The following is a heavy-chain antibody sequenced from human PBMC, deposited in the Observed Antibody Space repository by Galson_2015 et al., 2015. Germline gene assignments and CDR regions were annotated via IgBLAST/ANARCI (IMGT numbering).Heavy chain of an antibody. V-gene: IGHV3-53*01. Sequence: SLRLSCAASGFAVSSNYVSWVRQAPGKGLEWVSVIYSGGSTDYADSMKGRSTISRDNSRNTVYLQMDSLRAEDTAVYYCARAFGGLNFDYWGQGILVTVSS. J-gene: IGHJ4*02. CDR1: GFAVSSNY. D-gene: IGHD4-23*01. CDR3: ARAFGGLNFDY. CDR2: IYSGGST.